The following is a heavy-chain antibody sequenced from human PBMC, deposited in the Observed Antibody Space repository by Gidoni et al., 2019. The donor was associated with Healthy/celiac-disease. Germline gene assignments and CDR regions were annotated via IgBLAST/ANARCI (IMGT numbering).Heavy chain of an antibody. CDR2: IYYSGST. D-gene: IGHD1-26*01. J-gene: IGHJ4*02. Sequence: QLQLQESGPGLVKPSETLSLTCTVSGGSISSSSYYWGWIRQPPGKGLEWIGSIYYSGSTYYNPSLKSRVTISVDTSKNQFSLKLSSVTAADTAVYYCARRGWRGSYVYWGQGTLVTVSS. CDR3: ARRGWRGSYVY. CDR1: GGSISSSSYY. V-gene: IGHV4-39*01.